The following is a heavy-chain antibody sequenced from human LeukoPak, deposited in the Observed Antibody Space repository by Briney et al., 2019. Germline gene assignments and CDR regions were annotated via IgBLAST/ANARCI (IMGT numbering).Heavy chain of an antibody. CDR3: ARGPYYFDY. V-gene: IGHV4-59*01. CDR1: GGSISSYY. Sequence: PSETLSLTCTVSGGSISSYYWNWIRHPPGKGLEWIGYIFSSGSTNYNTSLRSRVTISVDTSKNQFSLKLSSVTAADTAVYYCARGPYYFDYWGQGTLVTVSS. J-gene: IGHJ4*02. CDR2: IFSSGST.